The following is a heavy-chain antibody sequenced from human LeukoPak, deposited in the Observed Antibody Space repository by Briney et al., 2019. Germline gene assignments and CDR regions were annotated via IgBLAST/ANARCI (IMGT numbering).Heavy chain of an antibody. Sequence: SETLSLTCTVSGGSISSSSYSWGWIRQPPGKGLEWIGSIYYSGSTYYNPSLKSRVTISVDTSKNQFSLKLSSVTAADTAVYYCARHPVGATRSYSDYWGQGTLVTVSS. D-gene: IGHD1-26*01. V-gene: IGHV4-39*01. CDR2: IYYSGST. J-gene: IGHJ4*02. CDR1: GGSISSSSYS. CDR3: ARHPVGATRSYSDY.